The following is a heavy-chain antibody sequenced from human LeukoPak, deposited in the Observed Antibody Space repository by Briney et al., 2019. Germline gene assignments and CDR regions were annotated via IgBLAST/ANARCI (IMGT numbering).Heavy chain of an antibody. Sequence: SVKVSCKASGGTFSNYAFSWVRQAPGQGLEWMGGIIPIFGTTNYAQKFQGRVTITADESTTTAYMELSSLRSEDTAVYCCAANGYCGTDCYYYFDYWGQGTLVTASS. J-gene: IGHJ4*02. CDR1: GGTFSNYA. CDR2: IIPIFGTT. CDR3: AANGYCGTDCYYYFDY. D-gene: IGHD2-21*02. V-gene: IGHV1-69*13.